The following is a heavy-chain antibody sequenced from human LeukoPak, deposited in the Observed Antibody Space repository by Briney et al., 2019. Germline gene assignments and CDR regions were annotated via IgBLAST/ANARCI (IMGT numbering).Heavy chain of an antibody. Sequence: ASVKVSCKASGYTFTGYYMHWVRQAPGQGPEWMGWINPNSGGTNYAQKFQGRVTMTRDTSISTAYMELSRLRSDDTAVYYCARGIRSGWYLPFDYWGQGTLVTVSS. CDR1: GYTFTGYY. CDR3: ARGIRSGWYLPFDY. J-gene: IGHJ4*02. V-gene: IGHV1-2*02. D-gene: IGHD6-19*01. CDR2: INPNSGGT.